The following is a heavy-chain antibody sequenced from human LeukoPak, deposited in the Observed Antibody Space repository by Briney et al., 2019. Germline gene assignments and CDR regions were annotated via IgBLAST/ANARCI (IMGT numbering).Heavy chain of an antibody. D-gene: IGHD6-19*01. J-gene: IGHJ6*04. CDR3: ARDRDPGIAVAGNGEDV. CDR2: ISGSGGST. Sequence: PGGSLRLSCAASGFTFSSYAMSWVRQAPGKGLEWVSAISGSGGSTYYADSVKGRFTISRDNAKNSLYLQMNSLRAEDTALYYCARDRDPGIAVAGNGEDVWGKGTTVTVSS. CDR1: GFTFSSYA. V-gene: IGHV3-23*01.